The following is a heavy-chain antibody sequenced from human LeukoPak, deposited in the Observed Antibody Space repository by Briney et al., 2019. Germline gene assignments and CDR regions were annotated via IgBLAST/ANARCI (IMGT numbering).Heavy chain of an antibody. Sequence: SETLSLTCTVSGGSISGYYWSWIRQPPGKGLEWIGEINHSGSTNYNPSLKSRVTISVETSKNQFSLKLSSVTAADTAVYDCARHVCFLTPGGWFDPWGQGTLVTVSS. J-gene: IGHJ5*02. V-gene: IGHV4-34*01. CDR3: ARHVCFLTPGGWFDP. CDR2: INHSGST. CDR1: GGSISGYY. D-gene: IGHD3-9*01.